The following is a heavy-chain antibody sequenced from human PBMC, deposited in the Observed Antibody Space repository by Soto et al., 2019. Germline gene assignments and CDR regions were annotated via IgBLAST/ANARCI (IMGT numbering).Heavy chain of an antibody. J-gene: IGHJ6*02. CDR3: ARDNMATFDYHSYGMDV. CDR2: VHFSGGT. V-gene: IGHV4-61*01. D-gene: IGHD5-12*01. Sequence: QVQLQESGPGLAKPSETLSLTCSVSGGSVSGGSYQWTWIRQAPGKGLEWIGYVHFSGGTNYNPSLESRVTISIDTSRDQFSLKFTSLTAADTAVYFCARDNMATFDYHSYGMDVWGQGTTVTVSS. CDR1: GGSVSGGSYQ.